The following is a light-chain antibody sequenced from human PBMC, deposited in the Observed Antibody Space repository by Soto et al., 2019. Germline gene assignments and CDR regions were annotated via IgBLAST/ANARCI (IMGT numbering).Light chain of an antibody. J-gene: IGLJ1*01. Sequence: QSALTQPASVSGSPGQSLTISCTGTSSDIGGYNFVSWYQQHPGKAPKLLIYEVSNRPSGVSDRFSGSKSGNTASLTISGLQAEDEADSACSIYSGRSSLYVFATGTNVTV. V-gene: IGLV2-14*01. CDR2: EVS. CDR3: SIYSGRSSLYV. CDR1: SSDIGGYNF.